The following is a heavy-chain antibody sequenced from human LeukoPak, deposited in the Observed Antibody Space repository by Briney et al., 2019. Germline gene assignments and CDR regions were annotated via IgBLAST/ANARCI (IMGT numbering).Heavy chain of an antibody. CDR1: GFTFSSYG. V-gene: IGHV3-30*02. CDR2: IRYDGSNK. Sequence: GGSLRLSCAASGFTFSSYGIHWVRQAPGKGLEWVAFIRYDGSNKYYADSVKGRFTISRDNSKNTLYLQMNSLRAEDTAVYYCAKGALAAPLIHAEYFQHWGQGTLVTVSS. D-gene: IGHD6-13*01. J-gene: IGHJ1*01. CDR3: AKGALAAPLIHAEYFQH.